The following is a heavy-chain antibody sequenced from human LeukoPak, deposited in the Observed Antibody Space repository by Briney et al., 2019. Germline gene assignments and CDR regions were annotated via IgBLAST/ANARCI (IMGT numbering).Heavy chain of an antibody. D-gene: IGHD3-22*01. CDR3: AKGPTPYYYDSLNYYYGMDV. J-gene: IGHJ6*02. Sequence: PGGSLRLSCAASGFTFSSYGMHWVRQAPGKGLEWVAVISYDGSNKYYADSVKGRFTISRDNSKNTLYLQMNSLRAEDTAVYYCAKGPTPYYYDSLNYYYGMDVWGQGTTVTVSS. V-gene: IGHV3-30*18. CDR2: ISYDGSNK. CDR1: GFTFSSYG.